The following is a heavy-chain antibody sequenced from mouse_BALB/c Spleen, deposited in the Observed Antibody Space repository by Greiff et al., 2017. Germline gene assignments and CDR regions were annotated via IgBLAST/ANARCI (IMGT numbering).Heavy chain of an antibody. CDR3: ARDESRYDYDGFAY. CDR2: IWAGGST. V-gene: IGHV2-9*02. J-gene: IGHJ3*01. D-gene: IGHD2-4*01. CDR1: GFSLTSYG. Sequence: QVQLKQSGPGLVAPSQSLSITCTVSGFSLTSYGVHWVRQPPGKGLEWLGVIWAGGSTNYNSALMSRLSISKDNSKSQVFLKMNSLQTDDTAMYYYARDESRYDYDGFAYWGQGTLVTVSA.